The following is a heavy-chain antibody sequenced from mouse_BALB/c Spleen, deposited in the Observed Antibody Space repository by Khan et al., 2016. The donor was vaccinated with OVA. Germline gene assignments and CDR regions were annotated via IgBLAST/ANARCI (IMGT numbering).Heavy chain of an antibody. CDR1: GYSITSDYA. Sequence: EVQLQESGPGLVKPSQSLSLTCTVTGYSITSDYAWNWIRQFPGNKLEWMGYISYSGSTTYNPSLKSRISITRDTSKDQFFLQLKSVTSEDTATSYSASDLGRYYALDYWGQGTSVTVSS. D-gene: IGHD3-1*01. V-gene: IGHV3-2*02. CDR3: ASDLGRYYALDY. CDR2: ISYSGST. J-gene: IGHJ4*01.